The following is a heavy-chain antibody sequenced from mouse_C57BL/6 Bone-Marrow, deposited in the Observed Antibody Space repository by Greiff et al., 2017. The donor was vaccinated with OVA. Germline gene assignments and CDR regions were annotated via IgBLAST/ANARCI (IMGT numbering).Heavy chain of an antibody. CDR3: ARASNYGYFDY. V-gene: IGHV5-4*03. Sequence: EVKLMESGGGLVKPGGSLKLSCAASGFTFSSSALSWVRKTPEKRLEWVATISDGGSYTYYPDNVKGRFTISRDNAKNTLYLQMSHLKSEDTAMYYCARASNYGYFDYWGQGTTLTVSS. D-gene: IGHD2-5*01. CDR2: ISDGGSYT. J-gene: IGHJ2*01. CDR1: GFTFSSSA.